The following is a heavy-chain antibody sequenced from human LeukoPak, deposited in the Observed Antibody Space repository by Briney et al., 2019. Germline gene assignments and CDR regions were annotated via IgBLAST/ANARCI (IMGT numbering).Heavy chain of an antibody. V-gene: IGHV3-74*01. CDR3: AKVALFSGYYPPFDY. D-gene: IGHD3-22*01. CDR2: INSDGSST. CDR1: GFTFSSYW. Sequence: GGSLRLSCAASGFTFSSYWMHWVRQAPGKGLVWVSRINSDGSSTSYADSVKGRFTISRDNAKNTLYLQMNSLRAEDTAVYHCAKVALFSGYYPPFDYWGQGTLVTVSS. J-gene: IGHJ4*02.